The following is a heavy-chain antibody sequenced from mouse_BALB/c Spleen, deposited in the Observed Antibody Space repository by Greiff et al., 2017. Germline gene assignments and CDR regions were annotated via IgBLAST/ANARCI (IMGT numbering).Heavy chain of an antibody. D-gene: IGHD1-1*01. CDR2: ISNGGGST. Sequence: EVMLVESGGGLVQPGGSLKLSCAASGFTFSSYTMSWVRQTPEKRLEWVAYISNGGGSTYYPDTVKGRFTISRDNAKNTLYLQMSSLKSEDTAMSYCARHYGSSWYFDVWGAGTTVTVSS. V-gene: IGHV5-12-2*01. CDR3: ARHYGSSWYFDV. CDR1: GFTFSSYT. J-gene: IGHJ1*01.